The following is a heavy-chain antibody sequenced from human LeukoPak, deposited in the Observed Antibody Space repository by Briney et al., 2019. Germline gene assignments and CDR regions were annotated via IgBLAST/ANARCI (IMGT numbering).Heavy chain of an antibody. J-gene: IGHJ3*02. Sequence: PGGSLRLSCAASGFTFSSYSMNWVRQAPGKGLEWVSSISSSSSYIYYADSVKGRFTISRDNAKNSLYLQMNSLRAEDTAVYYCARLLGYCSGGSCYRAAFDIWGQGTMVTISS. CDR2: ISSSSSYI. CDR1: GFTFSSYS. D-gene: IGHD2-15*01. V-gene: IGHV3-21*01. CDR3: ARLLGYCSGGSCYRAAFDI.